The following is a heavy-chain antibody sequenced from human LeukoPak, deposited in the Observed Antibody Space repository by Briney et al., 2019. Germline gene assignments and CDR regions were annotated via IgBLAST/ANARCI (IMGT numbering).Heavy chain of an antibody. V-gene: IGHV3-33*01. D-gene: IGHD2-2*01. Sequence: GRSLRLSCAASGFTFSSHGMHWVRQAPGNGLEWVAVIWYDGSYKYYADSVKGRFTISRDNSNSTLYLQMTSLRAEDTAVYYCARDKSTSCYYFDYWGQGTLVTVSS. CDR1: GFTFSSHG. J-gene: IGHJ4*02. CDR2: IWYDGSYK. CDR3: ARDKSTSCYYFDY.